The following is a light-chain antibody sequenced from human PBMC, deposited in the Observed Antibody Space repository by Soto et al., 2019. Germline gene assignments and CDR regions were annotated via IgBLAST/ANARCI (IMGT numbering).Light chain of an antibody. CDR1: SPNIGAGYD. V-gene: IGLV1-40*01. CDR3: QSYDSSLSVV. J-gene: IGLJ2*01. Sequence: QSVLTQPPSVSGAPGQRVTISCTGSSPNIGAGYDVHWYQLLPGTAPKLLIYGNSNRPSGVPDRFSGSKSGTSASLAITGLQAEDESDYYCQSYDSSLSVVFGGWTKLTVL. CDR2: GNS.